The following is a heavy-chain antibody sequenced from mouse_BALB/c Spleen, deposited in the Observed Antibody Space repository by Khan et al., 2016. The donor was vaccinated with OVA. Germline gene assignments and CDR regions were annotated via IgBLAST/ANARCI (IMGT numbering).Heavy chain of an antibody. CDR3: ARLAYYYDSEGFAY. Sequence: EVELVESGGDLVEPGGSLKLSCAASGFTFSTYGMSWVRQTPDKRLEWVATISTGGHYTYYPASVWGRFTISRDNAKNTLFLQMTSLKSEDTAMFYCARLAYYYDSEGFAYWGQGTLVTVSA. V-gene: IGHV5-6*01. J-gene: IGHJ3*01. CDR2: ISTGGHYT. CDR1: GFTFSTYG. D-gene: IGHD1-1*01.